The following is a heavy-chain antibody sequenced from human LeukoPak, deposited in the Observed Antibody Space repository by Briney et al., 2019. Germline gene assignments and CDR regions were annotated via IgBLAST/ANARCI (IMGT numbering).Heavy chain of an antibody. CDR3: AHLTRGYSDSDYGS. D-gene: IGHD5-12*01. CDR2: INSDGSTT. J-gene: IGHJ5*02. Sequence: TGGSLRLSCAASGFTFSSYWMHWVRQASGKGLVWVSRINSDGSTTTYADSVKGRFTISRDNSKNTLFLQMNSLRAEDTAMFYCAHLTRGYSDSDYGSWGQGTLVTVSS. CDR1: GFTFSSYW. V-gene: IGHV3-74*01.